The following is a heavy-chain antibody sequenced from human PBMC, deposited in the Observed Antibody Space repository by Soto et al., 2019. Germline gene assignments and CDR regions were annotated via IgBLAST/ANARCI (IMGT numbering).Heavy chain of an antibody. CDR3: ARSAVRGVNPNYYYYYGMDV. CDR1: GYTFTGYY. Sequence: ASVKVSCKASGYTFTGYYMHWVRQAPGQGLEWMGWINPNSGGTNYAQKFQGRVTMTRDTSISTAYMELSRLRSDDMAVYYCARSAVRGVNPNYYYYYGMDVWGQGTTVTVSS. J-gene: IGHJ6*02. V-gene: IGHV1-2*02. D-gene: IGHD3-10*01. CDR2: INPNSGGT.